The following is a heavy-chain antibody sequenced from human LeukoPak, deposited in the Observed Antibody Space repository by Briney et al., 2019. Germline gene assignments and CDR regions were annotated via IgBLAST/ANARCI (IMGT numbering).Heavy chain of an antibody. CDR2: IYYSGST. CDR3: AREGSSSKGFDY. CDR1: GGSISSGDYY. Sequence: SQTLSLTCTVPGGSISSGDYYWSWIRQPPGKVLEWIGYIYYSGSTYYNPSLKSRVTISVDTSKNQFSLKLSSVTAADTAVYYCAREGSSSKGFDYWGQGTLVTVSS. V-gene: IGHV4-30-4*08. J-gene: IGHJ4*02. D-gene: IGHD6-6*01.